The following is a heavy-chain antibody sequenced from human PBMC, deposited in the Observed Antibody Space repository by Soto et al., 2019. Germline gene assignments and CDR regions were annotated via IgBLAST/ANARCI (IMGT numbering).Heavy chain of an antibody. Sequence: SETLSLTCTVSGGSISSGGYYWSWIRQHPGKGLEWIGYIYYSGSTYYNPSLKSRVTISVDTSKNQFSLKLSSVTAADTAVYYCARGGESGYTNWGLGILVTVSS. D-gene: IGHD5-12*01. CDR3: ARGGESGYTN. J-gene: IGHJ4*02. CDR2: IYYSGST. V-gene: IGHV4-31*03. CDR1: GGSISSGGYY.